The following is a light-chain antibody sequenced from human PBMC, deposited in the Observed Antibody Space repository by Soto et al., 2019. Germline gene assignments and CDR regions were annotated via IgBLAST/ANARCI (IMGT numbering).Light chain of an antibody. CDR1: SSDVGGYNY. V-gene: IGLV2-11*01. Sequence: QSVLTQPRSVSGSPGQSVTISCTGTSSDVGGYNYVSWYQQHPGKAPKLMIFDVSKRPSGVPDRFSGSKSAYTASLTISGLQAEDEADYYCCSYAGSYTYVFGTGTKVTVL. CDR3: CSYAGSYTYV. J-gene: IGLJ1*01. CDR2: DVS.